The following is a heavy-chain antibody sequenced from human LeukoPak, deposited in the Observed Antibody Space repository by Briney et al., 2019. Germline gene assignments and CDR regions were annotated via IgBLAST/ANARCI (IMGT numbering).Heavy chain of an antibody. CDR1: GFTVSSNY. J-gene: IGHJ4*02. D-gene: IGHD3-10*01. CDR3: ARDLDGSGKALDY. V-gene: IGHV3-53*01. CDR2: IYSGGST. Sequence: GGSLRLSCAASGFTVSSNYMSWVRQAPGKGLEWVSVIYSGGSTYYADSVKGRFTISRDNSKNTMYLQMNSLRAEDTAVYYCARDLDGSGKALDYWGQGTLVTVSS.